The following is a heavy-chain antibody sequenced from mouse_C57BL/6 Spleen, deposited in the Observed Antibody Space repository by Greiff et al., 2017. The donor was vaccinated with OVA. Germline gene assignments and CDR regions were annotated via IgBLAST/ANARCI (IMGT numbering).Heavy chain of an antibody. J-gene: IGHJ2*01. Sequence: QVQLKESGPGLVQPSQSLSITCTVSGFSLTSYGVHWVRQSPGKGLEWLGVIWSGGSTDYHAAFISRLSISKDNSKSQVFFKMNSLQADDTAIYYCARQILKLGFDDWGQGTTLTVSS. CDR3: ARQILKLGFDD. V-gene: IGHV2-2*01. CDR2: IWSGGST. D-gene: IGHD4-1*01. CDR1: GFSLTSYG.